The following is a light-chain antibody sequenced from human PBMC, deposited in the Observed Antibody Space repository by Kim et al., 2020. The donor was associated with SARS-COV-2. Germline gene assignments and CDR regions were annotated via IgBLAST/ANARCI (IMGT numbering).Light chain of an antibody. CDR3: QAWDSTWV. J-gene: IGLJ3*02. V-gene: IGLV3-1*01. CDR2: QDS. Sequence: SYELTQPPSVSVSPGQTASITCSGDKLGDKYACWYQQKPGQSPVLVIYQDSKRPSGIHERFSGSNSGNTATLTISGTQAMDEADYYCQAWDSTWVFGGGTQLTVL. CDR1: KLGDKY.